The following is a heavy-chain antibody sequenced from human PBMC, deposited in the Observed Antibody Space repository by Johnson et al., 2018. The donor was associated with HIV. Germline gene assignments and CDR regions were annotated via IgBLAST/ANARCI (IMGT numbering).Heavy chain of an antibody. Sequence: VHLVESGGGVVQPGRSLRLSCAASGFTFSSYAMHWVRQAPGKGLEWVAFISYDGSNKYYADSVKGRFTISKDNSKNTLYLQVKSLRAEDTAVYYCARDTEYSSNWYAFDIWGQGTMVTVSS. CDR3: ARDTEYSSNWYAFDI. V-gene: IGHV3-30-3*01. CDR2: ISYDGSNK. J-gene: IGHJ3*02. D-gene: IGHD6-13*01. CDR1: GFTFSSYA.